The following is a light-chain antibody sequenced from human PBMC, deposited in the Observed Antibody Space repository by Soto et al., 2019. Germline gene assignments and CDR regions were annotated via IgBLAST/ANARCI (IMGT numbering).Light chain of an antibody. V-gene: IGKV1-16*01. Sequence: DIQMTQSPSSLSAAVGDRVTITCRASQGINKDVDWFQQQPGKAPKCLMYGASILHSGVPSRFSGSGSGTEFTLTISSLQPEDFATYYCLQYDVYPRTFAPGTKVDMK. CDR3: LQYDVYPRT. J-gene: IGKJ1*01. CDR1: QGINKD. CDR2: GAS.